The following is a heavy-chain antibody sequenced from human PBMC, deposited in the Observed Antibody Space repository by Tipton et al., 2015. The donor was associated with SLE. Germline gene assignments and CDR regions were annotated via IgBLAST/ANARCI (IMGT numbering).Heavy chain of an antibody. CDR1: GFTFSSYA. Sequence: SLRLSCAASGFTFSSYAMHWVRQAPGKGLEWVAVISYDGSNKYYADSVKGRFTISRDNSKNTLYLQMNSLRAVDTAVYYCARGSWYFDLWGRGTLVTVSS. J-gene: IGHJ2*01. CDR3: ARGSWYFDL. V-gene: IGHV3-30*04. CDR2: ISYDGSNK.